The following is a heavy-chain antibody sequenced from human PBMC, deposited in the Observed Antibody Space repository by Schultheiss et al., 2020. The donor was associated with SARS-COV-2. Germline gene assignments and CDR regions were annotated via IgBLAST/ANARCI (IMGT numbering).Heavy chain of an antibody. CDR2: INHSGST. CDR3: ARHGPVGNLN. D-gene: IGHD3/OR15-3a*01. J-gene: IGHJ4*02. V-gene: IGHV4-34*01. CDR1: GGSFSGYY. Sequence: GSLRLSCAVYGGSFSGYYWSWIRQPPGKGLEWIGEINHSGSTNYNPSLKSRVTISVDTSKNQFSLKLSSVTAADTAVYYCARHGPVGNLNWGQGTLVTVSS.